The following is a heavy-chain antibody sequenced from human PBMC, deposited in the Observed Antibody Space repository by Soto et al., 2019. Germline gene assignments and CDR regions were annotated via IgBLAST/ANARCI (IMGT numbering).Heavy chain of an antibody. Sequence: ASVKVSCKASGYTFTSYGISWVRQAPGQGLEWMGWISAYNGNTKYAQKLQGRVTMTTDTSTSTAYMELRSLRSDDTAVYYCARALEGYCISTSCYVPNWFASSSQGTLVSVSS. CDR1: GYTFTSYG. D-gene: IGHD2-2*01. J-gene: IGHJ5*01. CDR2: ISAYNGNT. V-gene: IGHV1-18*01. CDR3: ARALEGYCISTSCYVPNWFAS.